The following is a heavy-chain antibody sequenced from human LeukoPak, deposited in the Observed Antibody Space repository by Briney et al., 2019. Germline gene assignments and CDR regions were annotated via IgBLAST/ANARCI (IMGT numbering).Heavy chain of an antibody. CDR2: IWYDGSNK. D-gene: IGHD2-2*02. CDR3: AKVGRTGCSSTSCYIGNYYYYMDV. CDR1: GFTFSSYA. J-gene: IGHJ6*03. Sequence: GRSLRLSCAASGFTFSSYAMSWVRQAPGKGLEWVAVIWYDGSNKYYADSVKGRFTISRDNSKNTLYLQMNSLRAEDTAVYYCAKVGRTGCSSTSCYIGNYYYYMDVWGKGTTVTVSS. V-gene: IGHV3-33*06.